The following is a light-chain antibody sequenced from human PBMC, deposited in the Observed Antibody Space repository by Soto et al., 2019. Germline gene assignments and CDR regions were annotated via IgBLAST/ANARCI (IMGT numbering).Light chain of an antibody. J-gene: IGLJ2*01. CDR3: CSYAGSSTLVV. CDR2: EGS. V-gene: IGLV2-23*01. CDR1: SSDVGSYNL. Sequence: QSALTQPASVSGSPGQSITISCTGTSSDVGSYNLVSWYQQHPGKAPKLMIYEGSKRPSGVSNRFSGSKSGNTASLTISWLQAEDEADYYCCSYAGSSTLVVSGGGTKLTVL.